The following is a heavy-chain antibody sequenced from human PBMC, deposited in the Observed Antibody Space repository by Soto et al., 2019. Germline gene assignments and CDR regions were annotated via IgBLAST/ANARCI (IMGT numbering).Heavy chain of an antibody. V-gene: IGHV2-70*04. CDR2: IDWDDDK. D-gene: IGHD4-17*01. CDR1: GFSLSTSGMR. CDR3: ARNGATVVNAFDI. Sequence: SGPTLVNPTQTLTLTCTFSGFSLSTSGMRVSWIRQPPGKALEWLARIDWDDDKFYSTSLKTRLTISKDTPKNQVLLIMTNMDPVDTATYYCARNGATVVNAFDIWGQGTMVT. J-gene: IGHJ3*02.